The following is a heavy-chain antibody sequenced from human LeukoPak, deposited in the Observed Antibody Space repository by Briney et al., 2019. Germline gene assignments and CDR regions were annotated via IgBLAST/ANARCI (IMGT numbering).Heavy chain of an antibody. V-gene: IGHV3-74*01. D-gene: IGHD4/OR15-4a*01. CDR1: GFTFSTYW. CDR2: ISGDGSST. CDR3: ARYSPNYGGLFDY. Sequence: PGGSLTLSCAASGFTFSTYWMFWVRQAPGKGLVWASRISGDGSSTSYADSVKGRFTISRDNAGNTVYLQMNSLRVEDTAMYYCARYSPNYGGLFDYWGQGTLVTVSS. J-gene: IGHJ4*02.